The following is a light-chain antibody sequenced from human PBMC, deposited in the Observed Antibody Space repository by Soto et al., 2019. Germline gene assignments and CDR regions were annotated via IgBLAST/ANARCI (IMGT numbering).Light chain of an antibody. CDR1: QTVSSSF. V-gene: IGKV3-20*01. CDR2: AAS. J-gene: IGKJ5*01. Sequence: EFVLTQSPGTLSLSPWERATLSCRASQTVSSSFLAWYQQTPGQAPRLLIYAASSRATGIPDRFSGSGSGTDFTLTISRLEPEDFAVYYCQQYGNSPQTFGQGTRLEIK. CDR3: QQYGNSPQT.